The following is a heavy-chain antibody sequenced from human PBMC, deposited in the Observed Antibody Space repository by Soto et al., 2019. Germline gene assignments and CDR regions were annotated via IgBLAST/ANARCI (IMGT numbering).Heavy chain of an antibody. CDR2: INPNGGST. CDR3: ARALAAKEAPYYYYYYMDV. J-gene: IGHJ6*03. CDR1: GYIFINYY. D-gene: IGHD2-15*01. V-gene: IGHV1-46*01. Sequence: GASVKVSCKASGYIFINYYIHWVRQAPGQGLERIGIINPNGGSTNYAQKFRGRVTMARDTSTSTAYMELSSLRSEDTAVYYCARALAAKEAPYYYYYYMDVWGEGTTVTVSS.